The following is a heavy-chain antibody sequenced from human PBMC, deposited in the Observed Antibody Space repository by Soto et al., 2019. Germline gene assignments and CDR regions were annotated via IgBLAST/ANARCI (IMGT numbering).Heavy chain of an antibody. CDR3: ARGGTWQY. CDR2: IYHSGST. CDR1: GYSISSGYF. D-gene: IGHD1-1*01. Sequence: SETLSLTCDVSGYSISSGYFWGWIRQPPGKGLEWIGSIYHSGSTKYNPSLKSRVNMSVDTSKNQFSLRLSSVTAADTAVYYCARGGTWQYWGQGTQVTVSS. V-gene: IGHV4-38-2*01. J-gene: IGHJ4*02.